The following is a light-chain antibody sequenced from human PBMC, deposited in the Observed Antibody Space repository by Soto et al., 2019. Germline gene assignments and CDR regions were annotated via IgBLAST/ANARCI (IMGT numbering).Light chain of an antibody. V-gene: IGLV2-23*01. Sequence: QSVPAQPASVTESPGRSLTISWNGTSGFVCSYRPASRYQPHPGQGRQVMISEGHRRASGVPDRFPGSSSVNSASLTTSGLQADDEADYYCCLNIGATTYVFGSGTTVTVL. CDR1: SGFVCSYRP. CDR2: EGH. CDR3: CLNIGATTYV. J-gene: IGLJ1*01.